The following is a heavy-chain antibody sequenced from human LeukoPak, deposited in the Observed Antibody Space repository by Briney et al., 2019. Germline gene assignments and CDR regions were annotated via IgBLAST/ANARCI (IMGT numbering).Heavy chain of an antibody. CDR1: GFTFSSYS. D-gene: IGHD6-13*01. V-gene: IGHV3-21*01. Sequence: PGGSLRLSCAASGFTFSSYSMNWVRQAPGKGLEWVSSISSSSSYIYYADSVKGRFTISRDNAKNSLYLQMNSLRAEDTAVYYCARDGGAAGTGPPPYWGQGTLVTVSS. J-gene: IGHJ4*02. CDR2: ISSSSSYI. CDR3: ARDGGAAGTGPPPY.